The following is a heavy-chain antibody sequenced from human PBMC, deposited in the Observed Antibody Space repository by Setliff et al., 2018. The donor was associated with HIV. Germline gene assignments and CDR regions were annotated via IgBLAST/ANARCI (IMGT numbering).Heavy chain of an antibody. Sequence: SLRLSCEGSGFFFSYYAMHWVRRVPGKGLEWVSGISWKSGIIGYGYSVKGRFTISRDNDRKSLHLQMNGLTTEDTALYYCVMYTSETGRQFSFMAVWGKGTMVTVSS. CDR3: VMYTSETGRQFSFMAV. CDR1: GFFFSYYA. CDR2: ISWKSGII. J-gene: IGHJ6*03. D-gene: IGHD3-9*01. V-gene: IGHV3-9*01.